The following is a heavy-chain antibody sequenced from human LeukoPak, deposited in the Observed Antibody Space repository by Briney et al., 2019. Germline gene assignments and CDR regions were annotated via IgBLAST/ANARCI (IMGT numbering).Heavy chain of an antibody. D-gene: IGHD5-12*01. Sequence: GGSLRLSCAASGFTFSSYAMSWVRQAPGKGLEWVSAISGSGGSTYYADSVKGRFTISRDNSKNTLYLQMNSLRAEDTAVYYCAKAPFIVDIVATITGVDYWGQGTLVTVSS. CDR1: GFTFSSYA. CDR2: ISGSGGST. CDR3: AKAPFIVDIVATITGVDY. V-gene: IGHV3-23*01. J-gene: IGHJ4*02.